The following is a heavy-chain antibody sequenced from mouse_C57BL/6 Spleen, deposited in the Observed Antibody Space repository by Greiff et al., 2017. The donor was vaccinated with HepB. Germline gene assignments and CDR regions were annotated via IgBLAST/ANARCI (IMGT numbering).Heavy chain of an antibody. CDR1: GFSLSTFGMG. CDR3: ARVVTAQATGWFAY. J-gene: IGHJ3*01. Sequence: QVQLKESGPGILQPSQTLSLTCSFSGFSLSTFGMGVGWIRQPSGKGLEWLAHIWWDDDKYYNPALKSRLTISKDTSKNQVFLKIANVDTADTATYYCARVVTAQATGWFAYWGQGTLVTVSA. V-gene: IGHV8-8*01. D-gene: IGHD3-2*02. CDR2: IWWDDDK.